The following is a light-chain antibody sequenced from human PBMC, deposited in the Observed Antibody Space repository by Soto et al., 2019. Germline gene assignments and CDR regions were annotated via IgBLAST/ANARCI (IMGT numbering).Light chain of an antibody. CDR1: QSVSSY. CDR3: QQRSNWPPIT. J-gene: IGKJ5*01. Sequence: EIVLTQSPATLSLSPGEVATLSCSASQSVSSYLALYQQKPGQAPRLLIYDASNRATGIPARFSCSGSGTDFTLTISSLEPEDFAVYYCQQRSNWPPITFGQGTRLEIK. V-gene: IGKV3-11*01. CDR2: DAS.